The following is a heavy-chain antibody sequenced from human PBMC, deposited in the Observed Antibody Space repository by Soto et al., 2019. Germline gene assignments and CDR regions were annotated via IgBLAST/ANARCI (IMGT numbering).Heavy chain of an antibody. CDR2: IYHGGTT. CDR3: ARVHVMVVAGSTFDY. J-gene: IGHJ4*01. D-gene: IGHD6-19*01. Sequence: SETLSLTCTGSGYSISGFACWAWIRQPPGKGPECIASIYHGGTTFYNPSLKSRITISFDTSNNQFSLKLTSVTAADTAVYYCARVHVMVVAGSTFDYWGHGTLVTVS. V-gene: IGHV4-38-2*02. CDR1: GYSISGFAC.